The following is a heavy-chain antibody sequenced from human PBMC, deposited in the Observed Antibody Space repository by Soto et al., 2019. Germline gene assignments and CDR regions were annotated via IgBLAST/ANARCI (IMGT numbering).Heavy chain of an antibody. CDR2: FSGSGGST. CDR3: AKDPPYSSRPCYIVY. J-gene: IGHJ4*02. D-gene: IGHD6-13*01. Sequence: GGSLRLSCAASGFTVSSNYMSWVLQAPGKGLGWVSVFSGSGGSTYYADSVKGRFTISRDNSKNTLYLQMNGLRAEDTAVYYCAKDPPYSSRPCYIVYWGPGLLVTVSS. CDR1: GFTVSSNY. V-gene: IGHV3-23*01.